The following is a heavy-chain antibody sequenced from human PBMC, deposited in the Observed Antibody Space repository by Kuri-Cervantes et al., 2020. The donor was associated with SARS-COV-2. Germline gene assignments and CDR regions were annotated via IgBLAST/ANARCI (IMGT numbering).Heavy chain of an antibody. Sequence: SCAVSGGSISSGGYSWSWIRQPPGKGLEWIGYIYHSGSTYYNPSLKSRVTISVDTSKNQFSLKLSSVTAADTAVYYCAREGGDILVDGMDVWGQGTTVTVSS. V-gene: IGHV4-30-2*01. CDR2: IYHSGST. D-gene: IGHD2-2*01. CDR1: GGSISSGGYS. J-gene: IGHJ6*02. CDR3: AREGGDILVDGMDV.